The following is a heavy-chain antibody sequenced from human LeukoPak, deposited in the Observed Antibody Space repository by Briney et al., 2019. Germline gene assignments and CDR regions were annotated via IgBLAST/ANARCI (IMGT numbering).Heavy chain of an antibody. J-gene: IGHJ3*02. Sequence: SETLSVTCSVSGGPFPTSSEFYALGWVRQPPGKGLERIGSIYYSGSTYYNPSLESRVTISMDTSRNQFSLKLSSVTGADTAVYYCARQVNHAFDIWGQGTMVIVSS. D-gene: IGHD1-14*01. CDR3: ARQVNHAFDI. V-gene: IGHV4-39*01. CDR2: IYYSGST. CDR1: GGPFPTSSEFYA.